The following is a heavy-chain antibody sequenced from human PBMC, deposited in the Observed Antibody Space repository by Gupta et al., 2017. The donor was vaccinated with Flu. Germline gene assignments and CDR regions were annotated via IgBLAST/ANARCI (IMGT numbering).Heavy chain of an antibody. CDR3: ATGRDTPVLGY. Sequence: QVQLVQSGAEVKKPGASVKVSCKASGYDFSGHYIHWVRQAPGQGLEWMGWINPNTGGTNYAQNFQGRVTMTRDTSISTAYMELTWLRSDDTALYYCATGRDTPVLGYWGQGTLVTVSS. J-gene: IGHJ4*02. D-gene: IGHD2-21*02. CDR1: GYDFSGHY. CDR2: INPNTGGT. V-gene: IGHV1-2*02.